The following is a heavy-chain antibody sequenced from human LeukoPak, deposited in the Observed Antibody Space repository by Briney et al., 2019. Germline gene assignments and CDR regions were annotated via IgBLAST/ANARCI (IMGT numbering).Heavy chain of an antibody. V-gene: IGHV3-53*04. CDR2: IYSGGST. CDR1: GFTFSSYS. Sequence: GGSLRLSCAASGFTFSSYSMNWVRQAPGKGLEWVSVIYSGGSTYYADSVKGRFTISRHNSKNTLYLQMNSLRAEDTAVYYCARMTTVTIFDYWGQGTLVTVSS. D-gene: IGHD4-17*01. CDR3: ARMTTVTIFDY. J-gene: IGHJ4*02.